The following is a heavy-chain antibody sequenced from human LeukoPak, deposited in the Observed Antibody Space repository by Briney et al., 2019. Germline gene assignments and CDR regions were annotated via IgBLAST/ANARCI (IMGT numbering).Heavy chain of an antibody. CDR1: GFTFSSYA. Sequence: GGSLRLSCAASGFTFSSYAMSWVRQAPGRGLEWVSVISDSGSSTYYADSVKGRFTISRDNSKNTMYLQMNSLKAEDTAVYYCAKKAVGTATGGPFDYWGQGTLVIVSS. V-gene: IGHV3-23*01. J-gene: IGHJ4*02. D-gene: IGHD1-26*01. CDR2: ISDSGSST. CDR3: AKKAVGTATGGPFDY.